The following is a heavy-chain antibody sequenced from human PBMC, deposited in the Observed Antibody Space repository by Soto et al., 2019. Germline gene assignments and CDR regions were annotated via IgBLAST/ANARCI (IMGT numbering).Heavy chain of an antibody. CDR2: ISGSGGST. J-gene: IGHJ5*02. V-gene: IGHV3-23*01. CDR3: ANDPWWFWEYNWFDP. CDR1: GFTFSSYA. Sequence: EVQLLESGGGLVKPGGSLRLSCAASGFTFSSYAMSWVRQAPGKGLEWVSAISGSGGSTYYADSVKGRFTISRDNSKNTLYLQMNSLRAEDTAVYYCANDPWWFWEYNWFDPLGQGTLVTVSS. D-gene: IGHD3-10*01.